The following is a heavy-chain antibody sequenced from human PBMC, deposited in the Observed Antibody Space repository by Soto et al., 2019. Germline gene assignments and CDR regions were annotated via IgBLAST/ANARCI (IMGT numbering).Heavy chain of an antibody. CDR1: GGSISSGDYY. CDR2: IYYSGSA. D-gene: IGHD3-22*01. Sequence: SETLSLTCTVSGGSISSGDYYWSWIRQPPGKGLEWIGYIYYSGSAYYNPSLKSRVTISVDTSKNQFSLKLSSVTAADTAVYYCARGGHYYDSSGYYPLGYWGQGTLVTVSS. J-gene: IGHJ4*02. V-gene: IGHV4-30-4*01. CDR3: ARGGHYYDSSGYYPLGY.